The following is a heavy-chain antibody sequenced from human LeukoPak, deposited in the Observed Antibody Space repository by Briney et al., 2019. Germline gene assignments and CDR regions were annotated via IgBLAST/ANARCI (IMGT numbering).Heavy chain of an antibody. CDR2: INLDGSEK. J-gene: IGHJ4*02. D-gene: IGHD2-15*01. CDR3: TTAATLD. V-gene: IGHV3-7*03. Sequence: GGSLRLSCAASGFSFSNYWMNWVRQAPGKGLEWVANINLDGSEKYYVDSVKGRFTFSRDNAKSSVYLQMNSLRAEDTAVYYCTTAATLDWGQGTLVTVSS. CDR1: GFSFSNYW.